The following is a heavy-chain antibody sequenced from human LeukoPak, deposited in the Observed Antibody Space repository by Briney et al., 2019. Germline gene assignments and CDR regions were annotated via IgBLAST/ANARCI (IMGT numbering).Heavy chain of an antibody. Sequence: GASVKVSCKASGYTFTSYGISWVRQAPGQGLEWMGWISAYNGNTNYAQKLQGRVTMTTDTSTSTAYMELRSLRSDDTAVYYCAREGEQQLVSYYYYYGMDVWGQGTTVTVSS. CDR3: AREGEQQLVSYYYYYGMDV. CDR2: ISAYNGNT. CDR1: GYTFTSYG. V-gene: IGHV1-18*01. D-gene: IGHD6-13*01. J-gene: IGHJ6*02.